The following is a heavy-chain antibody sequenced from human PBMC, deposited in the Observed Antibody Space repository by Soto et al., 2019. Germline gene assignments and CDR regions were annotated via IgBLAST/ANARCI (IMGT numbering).Heavy chain of an antibody. CDR1: GGSFRGYY. Sequence: QVQLQQWGAGLLKPSETLSLTCAVYGGSFRGYYWSWIRQPPGKGLEWIGEINHSGSTNYNPSLKSRVTISVYTSKNQFSLKLSSVTAADTAVYYCARWTTVEFDAFDIWGQGTMVTVSS. J-gene: IGHJ3*02. V-gene: IGHV4-34*01. CDR2: INHSGST. CDR3: ARWTTVEFDAFDI. D-gene: IGHD4-17*01.